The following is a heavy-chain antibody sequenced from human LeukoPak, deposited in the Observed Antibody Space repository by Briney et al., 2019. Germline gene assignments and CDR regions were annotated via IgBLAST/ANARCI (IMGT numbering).Heavy chain of an antibody. CDR2: IYSGGST. Sequence: GGSLRLSCAASGFTVSSNYMSWVRQAPGKALEWVSVIYSGGSTYYADSVKGRFTISRDNSKNTLYLQMNSLRAEDTAVYYCARDTPVTARDYYYYYGMDVWGQGTTVTVSS. D-gene: IGHD4-17*01. J-gene: IGHJ6*02. CDR3: ARDTPVTARDYYYYYGMDV. CDR1: GFTVSSNY. V-gene: IGHV3-66*01.